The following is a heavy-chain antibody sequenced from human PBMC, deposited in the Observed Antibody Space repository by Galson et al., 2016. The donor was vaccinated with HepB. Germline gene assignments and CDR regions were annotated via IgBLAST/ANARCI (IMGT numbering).Heavy chain of an antibody. CDR2: IYTGGGT. J-gene: IGHJ4*02. V-gene: IGHV3-66*01. D-gene: IGHD3-22*01. CDR1: GITVSSNF. CDR3: ASPPSDNTGYYYR. Sequence: SLRLSCAGSGITVSSNFMSWVRQAPGKGLEWVSVIYTGGGTYNADSVKDRFIVSRDNSKNTLYPQMNSLRAEDTAVYYCASPPSDNTGYYYRWGQGALVTVSS.